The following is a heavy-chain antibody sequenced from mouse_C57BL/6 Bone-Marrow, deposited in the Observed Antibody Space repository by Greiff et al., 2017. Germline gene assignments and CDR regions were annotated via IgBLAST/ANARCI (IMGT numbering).Heavy chain of an antibody. V-gene: IGHV5-17*01. J-gene: IGHJ1*03. CDR3: PTLYYDGSSRYGYCEF. CDR1: GFTFSGYG. CDR2: ISSGGSTI. D-gene: IGHD1-1*01. Sequence: EVKVVESGGGLVKPGGSLKLSCAASGFTFSGYGMPWVRPAPEKGLEWVASISSGGSTIYYADTVKGRFTISRDNAKNTLFLKMTSMRSEDTAMYYCPTLYYDGSSRYGYCEFWGTGTTVTVSS.